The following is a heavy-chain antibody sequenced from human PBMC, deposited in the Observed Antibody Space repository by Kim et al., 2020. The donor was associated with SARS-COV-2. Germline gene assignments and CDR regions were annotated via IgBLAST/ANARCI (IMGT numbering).Heavy chain of an antibody. Sequence: SETLSLTCTVSGGSISSGDYYWSWIRQPPGKGLEWIGYIYYSGSTYYNPSLKSRLFILVDTSKNQFSLKLTSVTAADTAVYYCARAAIQSNVFDIWGQGTMVTVSS. D-gene: IGHD5-18*01. CDR3: ARAAIQSNVFDI. V-gene: IGHV4-30-4*01. CDR2: IYYSGST. J-gene: IGHJ3*02. CDR1: GGSISSGDYY.